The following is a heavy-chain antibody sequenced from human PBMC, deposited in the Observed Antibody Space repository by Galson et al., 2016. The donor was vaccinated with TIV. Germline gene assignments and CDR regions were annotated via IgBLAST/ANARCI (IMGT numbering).Heavy chain of an antibody. CDR1: WDSVSSDSSA. V-gene: IGHV6-1*01. D-gene: IGHD3-3*01. J-gene: IGHJ4*02. CDR3: ARATPSVFGVEMTLDY. Sequence: CAISWDSVSSDSSAWNWIRQSPSRGLEGLGRTYYRSKWYNDYAVAGKSPITITPDTSKNQFTLQLTPVTPEDTAVYYCARATPSVFGVEMTLDYWGQGALVTVSS. CDR2: TYYRSKWYN.